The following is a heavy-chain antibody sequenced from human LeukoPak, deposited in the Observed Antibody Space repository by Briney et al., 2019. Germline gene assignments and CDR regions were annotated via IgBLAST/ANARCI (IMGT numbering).Heavy chain of an antibody. V-gene: IGHV1-18*01. CDR3: ARDLASNYYDSSGYYYPGFAAGY. J-gene: IGHJ4*02. Sequence: ASVKVSCKASGYTFTSYGISWVRQAPGQGLEWMGWISAYNGNTNYAQELQGRVTMTTDTSTSTAYMELRSLRSDDTAVYYCARDLASNYYDSSGYYYPGFAAGYWGQGTLVTVSS. CDR2: ISAYNGNT. CDR1: GYTFTSYG. D-gene: IGHD3-22*01.